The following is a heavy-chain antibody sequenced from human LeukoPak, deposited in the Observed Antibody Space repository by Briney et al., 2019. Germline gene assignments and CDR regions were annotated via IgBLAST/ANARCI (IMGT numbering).Heavy chain of an antibody. CDR3: AKPLEMATIASGAFDI. V-gene: IGHV3-23*01. Sequence: GGSLRLSCAASGFTFSSYAMSWVRQAPGKGLEWVSAISGSGGSTYYADSVKGRFTISRDNSKDTLYLQMNSLRAEDTAVYYCAKPLEMATIASGAFDIWGQGTMVTVSS. D-gene: IGHD5-24*01. CDR2: ISGSGGST. CDR1: GFTFSSYA. J-gene: IGHJ3*02.